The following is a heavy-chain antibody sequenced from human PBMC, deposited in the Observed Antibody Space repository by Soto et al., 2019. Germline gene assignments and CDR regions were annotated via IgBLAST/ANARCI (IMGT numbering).Heavy chain of an antibody. V-gene: IGHV4-4*02. D-gene: IGHD1-1*01. CDR3: ATQTYSYNWHR. CDR2: ISHGGTT. Sequence: QVQLQESGPGLVKPSGTLSLTCDVSSGSISSSNWWSWVRQSPGRGLEWIGEISHGGTTNYNPSLESRVTMSLDKSRNQFSIKLTSVTAADTAVYYCATQTYSYNWHRWGQGSLVTVSS. CDR1: SGSISSSNW. J-gene: IGHJ5*02.